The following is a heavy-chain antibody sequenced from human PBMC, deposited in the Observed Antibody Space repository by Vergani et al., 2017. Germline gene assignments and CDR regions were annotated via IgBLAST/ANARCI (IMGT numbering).Heavy chain of an antibody. J-gene: IGHJ5*02. V-gene: IGHV4-34*01. CDR3: ARGGSYGYVWWFDP. D-gene: IGHD5-18*01. CDR2: INHSGST. CDR1: GRSFSGYY. Sequence: QVQLQQWGAGLLKPSVTLSLTCAVYGRSFSGYYWSWIRQPPGKGLEWIGEINHSGSTNYNPSLKSRVTISVDTSKNQFSLKLSSVTAADTAVYYCARGGSYGYVWWFDPWGQGTLVTVSS.